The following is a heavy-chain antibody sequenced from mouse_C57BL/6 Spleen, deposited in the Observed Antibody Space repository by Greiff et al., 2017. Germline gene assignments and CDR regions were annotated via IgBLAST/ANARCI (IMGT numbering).Heavy chain of an antibody. CDR2: IHPSDSDT. CDR1: GYTFTSYW. V-gene: IGHV1-74*01. CDR3: AIEGESYYVSSLYYYAVDY. J-gene: IGHJ4*01. Sequence: SGAELVKPGASVKVSCKASGYTFTSYWMHWVKQRPGQGLEWIGRIHPSDSDTNYNQKFKGKATLTVDKSSSTAYMQLSSLTSEDSAVYYCAIEGESYYVSSLYYYAVDYWGQGTSVTVSS. D-gene: IGHD1-1*01.